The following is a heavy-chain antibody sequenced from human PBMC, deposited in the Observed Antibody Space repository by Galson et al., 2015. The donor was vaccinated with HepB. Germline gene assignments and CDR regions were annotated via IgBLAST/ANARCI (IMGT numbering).Heavy chain of an antibody. J-gene: IGHJ4*02. Sequence: SLRLSCAASGFIFSNYFMHWVRQAPGKGLEWVTTITYDGSTSYYADSVKGRFTISRDDSTNTLYFQMNSLRTEDTGIYYCARQLRHFYGSGGPAYWGQGTLFTVSS. CDR1: GFIFSNYF. V-gene: IGHV3-30*14. CDR3: ARQLRHFYGSGGPAY. CDR2: ITYDGSTS. D-gene: IGHD3-10*01.